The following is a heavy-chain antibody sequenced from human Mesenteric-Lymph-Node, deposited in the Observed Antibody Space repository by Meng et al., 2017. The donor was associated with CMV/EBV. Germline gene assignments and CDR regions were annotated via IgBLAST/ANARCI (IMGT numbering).Heavy chain of an antibody. Sequence: CQVSGYTFTRYGIAWVRQAQGQGREWMGWISAHSGNTNYAQKLQDRVTMTTDTSPSTAYMELRSLRSDDTAVYYCARVGKLTPGWFDPWGQGTLVTVSS. D-gene: IGHD4-23*01. CDR1: GYTFTRYG. V-gene: IGHV1-18*01. CDR2: ISAHSGNT. CDR3: ARVGKLTPGWFDP. J-gene: IGHJ5*02.